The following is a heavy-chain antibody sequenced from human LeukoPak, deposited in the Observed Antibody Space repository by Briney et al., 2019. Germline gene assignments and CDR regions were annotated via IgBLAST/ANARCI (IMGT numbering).Heavy chain of an antibody. CDR3: ASSTAGEDAFDI. CDR1: GGSISSYY. V-gene: IGHV4-59*12. Sequence: PSETLSLTCTVSGGSISSYYWSWIRQPPGKGLEWIGYIYYSGSTNYNPSLKSRVTISVDTSKNQFSLKLSSVTAADTAVYYCASSTAGEDAFDIWGQGTMVTVSS. CDR2: IYYSGST. D-gene: IGHD2-2*01. J-gene: IGHJ3*02.